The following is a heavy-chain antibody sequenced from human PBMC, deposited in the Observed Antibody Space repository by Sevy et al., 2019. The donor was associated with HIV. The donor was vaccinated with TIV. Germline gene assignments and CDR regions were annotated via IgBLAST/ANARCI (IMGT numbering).Heavy chain of an antibody. V-gene: IGHV3-7*03. J-gene: IGHJ2*01. CDR2: IKQDGSEK. CDR1: GFTFRNYW. Sequence: GGSLRLSCAASGFTFRNYWMSWVRQAPGKGLEWVANIKQDGSEKYYVDSVKGRFTIARDNAKNSVYLQMKSLRVEDTAVYYCARGRARHWHFDLWGRGTLVTVSS. CDR3: ARGRARHWHFDL.